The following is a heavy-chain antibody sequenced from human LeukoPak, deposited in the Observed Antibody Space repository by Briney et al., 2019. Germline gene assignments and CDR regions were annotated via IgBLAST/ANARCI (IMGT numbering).Heavy chain of an antibody. D-gene: IGHD3-10*01. J-gene: IGHJ6*01. Sequence: SETLSLTCAVHGDSFSGYYWSWIRQPPGQGLEWIGEIDYFGSTNYNSSLKSRVTISVDTSKNQFSLTLSSVTGADTAVYYCARGGSGSYYTLYHYVMDVWGKGTTVTVSS. V-gene: IGHV4-34*01. CDR2: IDYFGST. CDR1: GDSFSGYY. CDR3: ARGGSGSYYTLYHYVMDV.